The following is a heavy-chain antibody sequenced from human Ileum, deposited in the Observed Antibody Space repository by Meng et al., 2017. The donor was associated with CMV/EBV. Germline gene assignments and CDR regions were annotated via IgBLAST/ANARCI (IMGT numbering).Heavy chain of an antibody. Sequence: GESLKISCAASGFTVSSYYMSWVRQAPGKGLEWVSVIYSGGSTYYADSVKGRFTISRDNSKNTLYLPMNSLRAEDTAVYYCARDLLAQIAVAFPGYYYYGMDVWGQGTTVTVSS. CDR3: ARDLLAQIAVAFPGYYYYGMDV. CDR2: IYSGGST. V-gene: IGHV3-66*02. CDR1: GFTVSSYY. D-gene: IGHD6-19*01. J-gene: IGHJ6*02.